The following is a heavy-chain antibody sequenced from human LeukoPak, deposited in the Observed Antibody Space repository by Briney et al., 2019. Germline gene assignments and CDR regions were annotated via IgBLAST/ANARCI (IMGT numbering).Heavy chain of an antibody. CDR1: GFTFSSYG. J-gene: IGHJ3*02. CDR2: IYSGGGT. V-gene: IGHV3-66*01. Sequence: LSGGSLRLSCAASGFTFSSYGMHWVRQAPGKGLEWVSVIYSGGGTYYADSVKGRFTISRDNSKNTLYLQMNSLRAEDTAVYYCARGRSPVDTDAFDIWGQGTMVTVSS. D-gene: IGHD5-18*01. CDR3: ARGRSPVDTDAFDI.